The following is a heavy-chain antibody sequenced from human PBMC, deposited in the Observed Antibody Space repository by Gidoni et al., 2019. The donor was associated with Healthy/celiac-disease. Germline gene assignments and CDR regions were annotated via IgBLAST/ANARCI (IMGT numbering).Heavy chain of an antibody. V-gene: IGHV3-49*04. D-gene: IGHD3-10*02. CDR3: TRVGLPTPHSSESYFRERPYYFDY. Sequence: EVQLVESGGGLVQPGRSLRLSCTASGFTFGDYAVSWVRQAPGKGLEWVGFIRSKAYGGTTEYAASVKGRFTISRDDSKSIAYLQMNSLKTEDRAVYYCTRVGLPTPHSSESYFRERPYYFDYWGQGTLVTVSS. CDR1: GFTFGDYA. CDR2: IRSKAYGGTT. J-gene: IGHJ4*02.